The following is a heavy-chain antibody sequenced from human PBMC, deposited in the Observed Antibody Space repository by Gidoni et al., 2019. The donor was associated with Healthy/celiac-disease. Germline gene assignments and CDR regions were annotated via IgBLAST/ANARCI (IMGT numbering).Heavy chain of an antibody. Sequence: QVQLQESGPGLVKPSETLSLTCTVSGGSISSYYWSWIRQPAGKGLEWIGRIYTSGSTNYNPSLKSRVTMSVDTSKNQFSLKLSSVTAADTAVYYCARDWTTGKRGRFLEWLSVVPAQYGMDVWGQGTTVTVSS. CDR1: GGSISSYY. V-gene: IGHV4-4*07. CDR3: ARDWTTGKRGRFLEWLSVVPAQYGMDV. D-gene: IGHD3-3*01. J-gene: IGHJ6*02. CDR2: IYTSGST.